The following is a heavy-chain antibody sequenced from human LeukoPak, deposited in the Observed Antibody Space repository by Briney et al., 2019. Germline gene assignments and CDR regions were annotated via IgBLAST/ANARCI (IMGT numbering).Heavy chain of an antibody. J-gene: IGHJ4*02. CDR1: GYTLTELS. Sequence: ASVKVSCKVSGYTLTELSMHWVRQAPGKGLEWMGGFDPEDGETIYAPKFQGRVTMTEDTSTDTAYMELSSLRSEDTAVYYCATVPAPNYYDPRSGYWGQGTLVTVSS. CDR3: ATVPAPNYYDPRSGY. D-gene: IGHD3-22*01. CDR2: FDPEDGET. V-gene: IGHV1-24*01.